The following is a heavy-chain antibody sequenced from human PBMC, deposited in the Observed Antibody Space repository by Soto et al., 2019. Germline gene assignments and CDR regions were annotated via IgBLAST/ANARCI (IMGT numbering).Heavy chain of an antibody. V-gene: IGHV1-69*01. CDR3: ARGWSYDILTAYSY. D-gene: IGHD3-9*01. J-gene: IGHJ4*02. CDR2: ITPIFGAA. Sequence: QVQLVQSGAEVKKPGSSVKVSCKASGGTFGKYAISWVRQAPGQGLEWMGGITPIFGAANYAQKFQGRVTITADESTNTAYMELSRLRSEDTALYYCARGWSYDILTAYSYWGQGTLVTVSS. CDR1: GGTFGKYA.